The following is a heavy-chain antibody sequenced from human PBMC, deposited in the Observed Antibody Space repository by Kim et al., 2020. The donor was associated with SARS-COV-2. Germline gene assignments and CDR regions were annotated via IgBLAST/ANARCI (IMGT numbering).Heavy chain of an antibody. V-gene: IGHV3-30*01. Sequence: YADSVKGGFTISRDNSKNTLYLQMNSLRAEDTAVYYCARDLDGSGSAPGYWGQGTLVTVSS. CDR3: ARDLDGSGSAPGY. D-gene: IGHD3-10*01. J-gene: IGHJ4*02.